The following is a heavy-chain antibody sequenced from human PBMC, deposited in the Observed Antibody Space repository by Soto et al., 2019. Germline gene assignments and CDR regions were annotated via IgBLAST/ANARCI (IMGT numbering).Heavy chain of an antibody. CDR2: ISYDGSNK. J-gene: IGHJ4*02. D-gene: IGHD3-22*01. V-gene: IGHV3-30*18. Sequence: GGSLRLSCAASGFTFSSYGMHWVRQAPGKGLEWVAVISYDGSNKYYADSVKGRFTISRDNSKNTLYLQMNSLRAEDTAVYYCAKDGIASRYYYDSSGYDYWGQGTLVTVSS. CDR1: GFTFSSYG. CDR3: AKDGIASRYYYDSSGYDY.